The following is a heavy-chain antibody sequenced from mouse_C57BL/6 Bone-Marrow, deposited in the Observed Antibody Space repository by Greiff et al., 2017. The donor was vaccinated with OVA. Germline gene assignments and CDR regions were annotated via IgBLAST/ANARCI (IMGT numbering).Heavy chain of an antibody. CDR2: ISSGGSYT. CDR1: GFTFSSYG. J-gene: IGHJ1*03. D-gene: IGHD1-1*01. V-gene: IGHV5-6*01. Sequence: EVKLMESGGDLVKPGGSLKLSCAASGFTFSSYGMSWVRQTPDQRLEWVATISSGGSYTYYPDSVKGRVTISRDNAKNTLYLQMSSLKSEDTAMYYCARPSPHYFGSSPCYFDVWGTGTTVTVSS. CDR3: ARPSPHYFGSSPCYFDV.